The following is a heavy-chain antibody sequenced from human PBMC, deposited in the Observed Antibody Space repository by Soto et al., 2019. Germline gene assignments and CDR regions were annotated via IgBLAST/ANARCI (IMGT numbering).Heavy chain of an antibody. CDR1: GYTFTSYC. J-gene: IGHJ5*02. CDR2: ISAYNGNT. V-gene: IGHV1-18*01. Sequence: ASVKVSCKASGYTFTSYCISWVRHAPGQGLEWMGWISAYNGNTNYAQKLQGRVTMTTDTSTSTAYMELRSLRSDDTAVYYCAREGRIAAAGTQYWFDPWGQGTLVTVSS. CDR3: AREGRIAAAGTQYWFDP. D-gene: IGHD6-13*01.